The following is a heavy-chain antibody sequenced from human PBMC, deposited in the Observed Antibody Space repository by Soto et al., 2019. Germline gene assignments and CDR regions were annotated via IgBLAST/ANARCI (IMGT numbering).Heavy chain of an antibody. D-gene: IGHD2-2*02. J-gene: IGHJ4*02. Sequence: GASVKVSCKVSGSRFSNYVISWVRQAPGHGLEWLGRIIPIFNSTKYAQSFQGRVTITADKSTSTASLELSSLRSDDTAVYYFAREGRGKKAGYNGLVSLGYWGQGTLVTVS. CDR2: IIPIFNST. CDR3: AREGRGKKAGYNGLVSLGY. V-gene: IGHV1-69*06. CDR1: GSRFSNYV.